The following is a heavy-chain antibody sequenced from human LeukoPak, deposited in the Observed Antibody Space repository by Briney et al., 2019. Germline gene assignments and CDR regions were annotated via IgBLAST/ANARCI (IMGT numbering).Heavy chain of an antibody. CDR2: INPNSGGT. V-gene: IGHV1-2*02. Sequence: GASVKVSCKASGYTFTGYYMHWVRQAPGQGLEWMGWINPNSGGTNYAQKFQGRVTMTRDTSISTAYMELSRLRSDDTAVYYCVREAGAAYYYGMDVWGQGTTVTVSS. D-gene: IGHD4/OR15-4a*01. CDR3: VREAGAAYYYGMDV. CDR1: GYTFTGYY. J-gene: IGHJ6*02.